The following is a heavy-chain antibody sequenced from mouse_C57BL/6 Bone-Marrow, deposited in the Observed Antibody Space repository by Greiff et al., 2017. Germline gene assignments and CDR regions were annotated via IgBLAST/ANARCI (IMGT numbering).Heavy chain of an antibody. CDR3: ARALPYAMDY. V-gene: IGHV5-4*03. CDR1: GFTFSSYA. D-gene: IGHD5-5*01. Sequence: EVKLVESGGGLVKPGGSLKLSCAASGFTFSSYAMSWVRQTPEKRLEWVATISDGGSYTYYPDNVKGRFTISRDNAKNNLYLQMSHLKSEDTAMYNCARALPYAMDYWGQGTSVTVSS. J-gene: IGHJ4*01. CDR2: ISDGGSYT.